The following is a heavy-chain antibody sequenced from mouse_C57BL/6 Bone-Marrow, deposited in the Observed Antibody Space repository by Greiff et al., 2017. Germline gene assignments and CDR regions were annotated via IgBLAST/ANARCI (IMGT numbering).Heavy chain of an antibody. Sequence: VQLQQPGAELVKPGASVKLSCKASGYTFTSYWMQWVKQRPGQGLEWIGEIDPSDSYTNYNQKFKGKATLTVDTSSSTAYMQLSSLTSEDSAVYYCARWGYHWYFDVWGTGTTVTASS. V-gene: IGHV1-50*01. CDR1: GYTFTSYW. J-gene: IGHJ1*03. CDR3: ARWGYHWYFDV. D-gene: IGHD2-2*01. CDR2: IDPSDSYT.